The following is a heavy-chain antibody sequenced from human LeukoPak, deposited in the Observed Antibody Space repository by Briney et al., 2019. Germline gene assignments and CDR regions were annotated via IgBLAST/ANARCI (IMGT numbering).Heavy chain of an antibody. V-gene: IGHV4-31*03. D-gene: IGHD4-17*01. CDR3: ARAPTAYGDYPFYGMDV. CDR2: IYYSGST. J-gene: IGHJ6*02. Sequence: PSETLSLTCTVSGGSISSGGYYWSWIRQHPGKGLEWIGHIYYSGSTYYNPSLKSRVTISVDTSKNQFSLKLSSVTAADTAVYYCARAPTAYGDYPFYGMDVWGQGTTVTVSS. CDR1: GGSISSGGYY.